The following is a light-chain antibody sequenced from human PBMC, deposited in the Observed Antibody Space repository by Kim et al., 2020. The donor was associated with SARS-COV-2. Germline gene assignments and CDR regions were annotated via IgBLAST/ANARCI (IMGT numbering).Light chain of an antibody. CDR1: YSDVGSYTY. J-gene: IGLJ2*01. CDR3: SSYTRSSVL. V-gene: IGLV2-14*03. CDR2: DVK. Sequence: QSALTQPASVSGSPGQSITISCTGTYSDVGSYTYVSWYQHQPGKAPKLMIFDVKKRPSGVSDRFSGSKSGNTASLTISGLQAEDEADYYCSSYTRSSVLFGGGTQLTFL.